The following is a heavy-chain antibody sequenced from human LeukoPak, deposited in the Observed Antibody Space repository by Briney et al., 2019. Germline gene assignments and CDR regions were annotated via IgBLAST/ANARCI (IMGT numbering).Heavy chain of an antibody. D-gene: IGHD6-13*01. V-gene: IGHV3-48*03. Sequence: PGGSPRLSCAASGFTFSSYEMNWVRQAPGKGLEWVSYISSSGSTIYYADSVKGRFTISRDNAKNSLYLQMNSLRAEDTAVYYCARDKQATYYYYGMDVWGKGTTVTVSS. CDR3: ARDKQATYYYYGMDV. CDR1: GFTFSSYE. J-gene: IGHJ6*04. CDR2: ISSSGSTI.